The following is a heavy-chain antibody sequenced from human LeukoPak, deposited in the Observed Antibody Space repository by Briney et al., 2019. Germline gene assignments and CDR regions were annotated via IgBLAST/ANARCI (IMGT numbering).Heavy chain of an antibody. J-gene: IGHJ5*02. CDR2: ISTYNGNT. V-gene: IGHV1-18*01. Sequence: ASVTVSCKASGYTFTTYGISWVRQAPGQGLEWMGWISTYNGNTNYAQKFQGRVTMTTDTSTNTAYMELRSLRSDDTAVYYCARDLVVVVAAGDGGYWFDPWGQGTLVTVSS. CDR3: ARDLVVVVAAGDGGYWFDP. D-gene: IGHD2-15*01. CDR1: GYTFTTYG.